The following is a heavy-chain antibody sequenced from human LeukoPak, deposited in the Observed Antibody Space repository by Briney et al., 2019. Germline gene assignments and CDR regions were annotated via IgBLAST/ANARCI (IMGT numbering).Heavy chain of an antibody. CDR1: GYTFTAYY. D-gene: IGHD1-1*01. J-gene: IGHJ6*03. CDR3: ARGGTGTTAYFFMDV. Sequence: ASMKVSCKTSGYTFTAYYMHWVRQAPGQGLEWVGRINPDSGGAKYAQKFQGRVTLTWDTSISTAYMELSRLRSDDTAVYYCARGGTGTTAYFFMDVWGKGTTVTVSS. CDR2: INPDSGGA. V-gene: IGHV1-2*06.